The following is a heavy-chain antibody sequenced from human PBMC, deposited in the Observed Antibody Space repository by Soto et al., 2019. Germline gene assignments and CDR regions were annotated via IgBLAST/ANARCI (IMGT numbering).Heavy chain of an antibody. CDR3: ARTPAYLPGYYLYYYYGMDF. CDR1: GFTFSSYS. V-gene: IGHV3-21*01. D-gene: IGHD3-9*01. J-gene: IGHJ6*04. CDR2: ISSSSSYI. Sequence: EVQLVESGGGLVKPGGSLRLSCAASGFTFSSYSMNWVRQAPGKGLEWVSSISSSSSYIYYADSVKGRFTISRDNAKNSLHREMTSRRAEDTAVYSCARTPAYLPGYYLYYYYGMDFWGKGTTVTVCS.